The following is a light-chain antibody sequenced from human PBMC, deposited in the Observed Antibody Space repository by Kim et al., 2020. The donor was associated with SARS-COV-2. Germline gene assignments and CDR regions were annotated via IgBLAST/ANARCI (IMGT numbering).Light chain of an antibody. CDR2: DAS. V-gene: IGKV1-33*01. CDR3: QQYDNLP. Sequence: LSASVGDRVTITCQASQDISNYLNWYQQKPGKAPKLLIYDASNLETGVPSRFSGSGSGTDFTFTISSLQPEDIATYYCQQYDNLPFGGGTKVHIK. CDR1: QDISNY. J-gene: IGKJ4*01.